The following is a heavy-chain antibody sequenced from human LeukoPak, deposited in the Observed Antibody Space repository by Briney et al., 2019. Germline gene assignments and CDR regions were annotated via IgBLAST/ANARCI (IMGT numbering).Heavy chain of an antibody. CDR3: ASPSDSRYDSSGYYYFDY. D-gene: IGHD3-22*01. Sequence: SVKVSCKASGGTFSSYAISWVRQAPGQGLEWMGRIIPILGIANYAQKSQGRVTITADKSTSTAYMELSSLRSEDTAVYYCASPSDSRYDSSGYYYFDYWGQGTLVTVSS. V-gene: IGHV1-69*04. CDR1: GGTFSSYA. J-gene: IGHJ4*02. CDR2: IIPILGIA.